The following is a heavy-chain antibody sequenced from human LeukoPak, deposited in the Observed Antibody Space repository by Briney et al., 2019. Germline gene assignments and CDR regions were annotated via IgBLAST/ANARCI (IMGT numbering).Heavy chain of an antibody. Sequence: GASVKVSCKASGYTFTRYGISWVRQAPGQGLEWMGWIRAYNGNTNYAQKLQGRVTMTTDTSTSTAYMELRSLRSDDTAVYYCARDDYYYDSSGYYIALIDYWGQGTLVTVSS. V-gene: IGHV1-18*04. J-gene: IGHJ4*02. D-gene: IGHD3-22*01. CDR3: ARDDYYYDSSGYYIALIDY. CDR2: IRAYNGNT. CDR1: GYTFTRYG.